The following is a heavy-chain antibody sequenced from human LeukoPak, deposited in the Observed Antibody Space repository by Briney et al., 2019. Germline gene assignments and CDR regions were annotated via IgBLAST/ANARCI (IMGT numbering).Heavy chain of an antibody. Sequence: ASVKVSCKASGYTFTCYYMHWVRQATGQGLEWMGWINPNSGGTNYAQKFQGRLTMTRDTSISTAYMELSRLRSDDTAVYYCARYSSGYFYEWGFDYWGQGTLVTVSS. D-gene: IGHD3-22*01. CDR2: INPNSGGT. CDR1: GYTFTCYY. J-gene: IGHJ4*02. V-gene: IGHV1-2*02. CDR3: ARYSSGYFYEWGFDY.